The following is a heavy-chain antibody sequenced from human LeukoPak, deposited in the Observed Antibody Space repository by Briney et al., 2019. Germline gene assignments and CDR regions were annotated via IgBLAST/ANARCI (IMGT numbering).Heavy chain of an antibody. CDR2: ISPSAGTT. CDR1: GFTFSGYA. V-gene: IGHV3-23*01. CDR3: AKDPASYEYYFDY. J-gene: IGHJ4*02. D-gene: IGHD5-12*01. Sequence: GGSLRLSCAASGFTFSGYAMSWLRQAPGKGLEWVSSISPSAGTTYYADSVKGRFTISRDNSKNTLDLQMNSPRAEDTAVYYCAKDPASYEYYFDYWGQGTLVTVSS.